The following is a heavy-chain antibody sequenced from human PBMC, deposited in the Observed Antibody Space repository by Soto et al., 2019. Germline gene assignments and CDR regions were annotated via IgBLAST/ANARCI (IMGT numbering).Heavy chain of an antibody. CDR3: AGGRTVTTFDY. D-gene: IGHD4-17*01. V-gene: IGHV3-23*01. J-gene: IGHJ4*02. Sequence: GGSLRLSCAASGFTFSSYAMSWVRQAPGKGLEWVSAISGSGGSTYYADSVKGRFTISRDNSKNTLYLQMNSLRAEDTAVYYSAGGRTVTTFDYWGQGTLVTVSS. CDR2: ISGSGGST. CDR1: GFTFSSYA.